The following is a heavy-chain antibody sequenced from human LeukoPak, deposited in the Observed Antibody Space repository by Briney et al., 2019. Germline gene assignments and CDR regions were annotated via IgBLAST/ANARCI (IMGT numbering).Heavy chain of an antibody. V-gene: IGHV4-59*01. CDR3: ARVPYYYDSSGAFDV. CDR2: IYYRGST. D-gene: IGHD3-22*01. CDR1: GGSISSYY. J-gene: IGHJ3*01. Sequence: SETPSLTCTVSGGSISSYYWSWIRQPPGKGLEWIGYIYYRGSTSYNPSLKSRVTISVDTSKNQFALKLSSVTAADTAMYFCARVPYYYDSSGAFDVWGLGTMVTVSS.